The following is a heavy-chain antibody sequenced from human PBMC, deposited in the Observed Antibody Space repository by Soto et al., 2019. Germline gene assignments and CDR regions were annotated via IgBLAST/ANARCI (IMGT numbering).Heavy chain of an antibody. D-gene: IGHD3-22*01. J-gene: IGHJ4*02. Sequence: ASVKVSCKASGYTFTDSAIHWVRQAPGQSLELLGWIAPGNGNTKYSQKFQGRVTITRDTSATTAYMELSSLRSEDTAVYYYDSSGYPGYFDYWGQGTLVTVSS. CDR2: IAPGNGNT. CDR3: DSSGYPGYFDY. CDR1: GYTFTDSA. V-gene: IGHV1-3*01.